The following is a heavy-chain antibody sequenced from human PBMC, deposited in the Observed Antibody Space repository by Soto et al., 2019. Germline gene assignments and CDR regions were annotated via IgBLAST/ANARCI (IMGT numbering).Heavy chain of an antibody. V-gene: IGHV3-30-3*01. CDR1: GFTFSSYA. Sequence: QVQLVESGGGVVQPGRYLRLSCAASGFTFSSYAMHWVRQAPGKGLEWVAVISYDGSNKYYADSVKGRFTISRDNSKNTLYLQKNSLRAEDTAVYYCARDKIASHFDYWGQGTLFTASS. D-gene: IGHD3-22*01. CDR2: ISYDGSNK. CDR3: ARDKIASHFDY. J-gene: IGHJ4*02.